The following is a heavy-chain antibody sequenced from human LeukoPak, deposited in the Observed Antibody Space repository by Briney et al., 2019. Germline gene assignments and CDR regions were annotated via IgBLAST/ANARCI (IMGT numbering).Heavy chain of an antibody. V-gene: IGHV3-66*01. D-gene: IGHD3-10*02. CDR1: GFTVSSNY. CDR2: IYSGGST. CDR3: AELGITIIGGV. J-gene: IGHJ6*04. Sequence: GWSLRLSCAASGFTVSSNYMSWVRQAPGKGLEWVSLIYSGGSTYYADSVKGRFTISRDNAKNSLYLQMNSLRAEDTAVYYCAELGITIIGGVWGKGTTVTISS.